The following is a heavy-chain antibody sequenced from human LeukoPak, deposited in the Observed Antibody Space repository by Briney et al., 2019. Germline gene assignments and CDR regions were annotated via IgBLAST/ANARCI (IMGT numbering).Heavy chain of an antibody. V-gene: IGHV4-34*01. J-gene: IGHJ5*02. Sequence: SETLFLTCAVYGGSFSGYYWSWIRQPPGKGLEWIGEINHSGSTNYNPSLKSRVTISVDTSKNQFSLKLSSVTAADTAVYYCARGREDYGDYEWFDPWGQGTLVTVSS. CDR3: ARGREDYGDYEWFDP. CDR2: INHSGST. CDR1: GGSFSGYY. D-gene: IGHD4-17*01.